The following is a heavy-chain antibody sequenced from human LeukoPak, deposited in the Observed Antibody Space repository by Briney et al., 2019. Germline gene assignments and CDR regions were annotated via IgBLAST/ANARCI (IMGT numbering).Heavy chain of an antibody. D-gene: IGHD2-2*01. CDR3: ARCYYAENFDY. CDR1: GGSISSGDYY. J-gene: IGHJ4*02. Sequence: SETLSLTCTDSGGSISSGDYYWSWIRQPPGKGLEWIGYIYYSGSTYYNPSLKSRVTISVDTSKNQFSLKQSSVTAADTAVYYCARCYYAENFDYWGQGTLVTVSS. V-gene: IGHV4-30-4*01. CDR2: IYYSGST.